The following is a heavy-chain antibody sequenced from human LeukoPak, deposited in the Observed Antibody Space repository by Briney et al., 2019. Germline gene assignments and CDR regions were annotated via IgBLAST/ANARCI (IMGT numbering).Heavy chain of an antibody. V-gene: IGHV4-39*07. CDR2: IYYSGST. CDR3: ARGGKYSSGWYAIYYYYMDV. D-gene: IGHD6-13*01. J-gene: IGHJ6*03. CDR1: GGSISSNSYY. Sequence: SETLSLTCAVSGGSISSNSYYWGWIRQPPGKGLEWIGSIYYSGSTNYNPSLKSRVTISVDTSKNQFSLKLSSVTAADTAVYYCARGGKYSSGWYAIYYYYMDVWGKGTTVTVSS.